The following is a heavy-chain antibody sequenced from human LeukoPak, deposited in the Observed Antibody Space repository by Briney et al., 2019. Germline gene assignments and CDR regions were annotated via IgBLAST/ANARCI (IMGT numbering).Heavy chain of an antibody. Sequence: SETLSLTCTVSGGSISSGGYYWSWIRQPPGKGLEWIGYIYHSGSTYYNPSLKSRVTISVDRSKNQFSLKLSSVTAADTAVYYCARDRTTGTTHDYYYYYMDVWGKGTTVTVSS. D-gene: IGHD1-1*01. CDR1: GGSISSGGYY. V-gene: IGHV4-30-2*01. CDR3: ARDRTTGTTHDYYYYYMDV. J-gene: IGHJ6*03. CDR2: IYHSGST.